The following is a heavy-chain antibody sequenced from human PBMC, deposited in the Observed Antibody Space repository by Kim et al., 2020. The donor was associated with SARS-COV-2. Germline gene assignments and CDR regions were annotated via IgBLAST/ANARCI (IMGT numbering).Heavy chain of an antibody. CDR3: ARAIAAAGTYDY. V-gene: IGHV6-1*01. D-gene: IGHD6-13*01. Sequence: DYAVSVKSRITINPDTSKNQFSLQLNSVTPEDTAVYYCARAIAAAGTYDYWGQGTLVTVSS. J-gene: IGHJ4*02.